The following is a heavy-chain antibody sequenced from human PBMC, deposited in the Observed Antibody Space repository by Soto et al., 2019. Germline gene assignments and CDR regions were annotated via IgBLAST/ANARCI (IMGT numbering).Heavy chain of an antibody. V-gene: IGHV3-33*01. D-gene: IGHD3-9*01. Sequence: PGGSLRLSCAASGFTFSSYGMHWVRQAPGKGLEWVAVIWYDGSNKYYADSVKGRFTISRDNSKNTLYLQMNSLRAEDTAVYYCARENVYYDIFAGYPKVHYYGMDVCGQGTTLTVSS. CDR3: ARENVYYDIFAGYPKVHYYGMDV. CDR2: IWYDGSNK. J-gene: IGHJ6*02. CDR1: GFTFSSYG.